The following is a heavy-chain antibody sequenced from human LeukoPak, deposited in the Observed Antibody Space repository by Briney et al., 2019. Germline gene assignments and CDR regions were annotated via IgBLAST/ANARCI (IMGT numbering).Heavy chain of an antibody. Sequence: PGGSLRLSCAVSGFSVSNNYMNWVRQAPGKGLEWVSLIYSRGGTSYADSVKGRFTISRDNSKNTLFLQMNSLRAEDTAVYYCAREESSDYTSGWYWGYFDFWGQGTLVTVSS. J-gene: IGHJ4*02. CDR2: IYSRGGT. CDR3: AREESSDYTSGWYWGYFDF. D-gene: IGHD6-19*01. CDR1: GFSVSNNY. V-gene: IGHV3-66*03.